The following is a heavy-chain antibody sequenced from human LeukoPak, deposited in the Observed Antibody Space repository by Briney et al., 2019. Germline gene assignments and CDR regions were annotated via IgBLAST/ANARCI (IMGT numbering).Heavy chain of an antibody. Sequence: SVRDSCKASGFTFTSSAVQWVRPARGQRLEWIGWIVVGSGNTNYAQKFQERVTITRDMSTSLVYMELSSLRSEDTAVYYCAAEAAYYYDSRDAFDVWGQGTMVTVSS. V-gene: IGHV1-58*01. CDR2: IVVGSGNT. J-gene: IGHJ3*01. CDR3: AAEAAYYYDSRDAFDV. CDR1: GFTFTSSA. D-gene: IGHD3-22*01.